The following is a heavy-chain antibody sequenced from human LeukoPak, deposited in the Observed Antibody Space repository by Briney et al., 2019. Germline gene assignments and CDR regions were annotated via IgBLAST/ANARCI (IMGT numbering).Heavy chain of an antibody. CDR3: VRGQVIYNNSSGGDY. J-gene: IGHJ4*02. CDR2: ISSSGSTI. Sequence: GGSLRLTCAASGFTFSTYSMNWVRQAVRQAPGKGLEWVSYISSSGSTIYYADSVKGRVTISRDNAKNSLYLQMNSLRAEDTAVYYCVRGQVIYNNSSGGDYWGQGTLVTVSS. D-gene: IGHD6-6*01. CDR1: GFTFSTYS. V-gene: IGHV3-48*04.